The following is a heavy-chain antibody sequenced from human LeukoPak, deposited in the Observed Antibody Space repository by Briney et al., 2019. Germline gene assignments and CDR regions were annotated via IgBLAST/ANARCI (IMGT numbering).Heavy chain of an antibody. CDR3: ARALGYCSSTSCLDY. CDR2: IIPIFGTA. V-gene: IGHV1-69*01. Sequence: SVKVSCTASGGTFSSYAISWVRQAPGQGLEWMGGIIPIFGTANYAQKFQGRVTITADESTSTAYMELSSLRSEDTAVYYCARALGYCSSTSCLDYWGQGTLVTVSS. J-gene: IGHJ4*02. CDR1: GGTFSSYA. D-gene: IGHD2-2*01.